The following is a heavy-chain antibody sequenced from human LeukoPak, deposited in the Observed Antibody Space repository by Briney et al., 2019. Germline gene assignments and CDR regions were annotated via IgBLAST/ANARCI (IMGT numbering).Heavy chain of an antibody. CDR2: IIPIFGTA. CDR3: GAGDYPGNPPGYYYYMDV. D-gene: IGHD4-17*01. J-gene: IGHJ6*03. CDR1: GGTFSSYA. Sequence: GASVKVSCKASGGTFSSYAISWVRQAPGQGLEWMGGIIPIFGTANYAQKFQGRVTITADESTSTAYMELSSLRSEDTAVYYCGAGDYPGNPPGYYYYMDVWGKGTTVTVSS. V-gene: IGHV1-69*13.